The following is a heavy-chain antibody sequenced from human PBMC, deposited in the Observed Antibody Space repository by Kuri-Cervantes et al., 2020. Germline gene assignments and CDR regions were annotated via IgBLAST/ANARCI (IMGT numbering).Heavy chain of an antibody. CDR3: ARAEPYGFTDS. D-gene: IGHD3-10*01. Sequence: GGSLRLSCVASGFTFSNYAFHWVRQAPGKGPEWVAVISSDGNTKYYADSVKGRFTISRDTSKNTVYLLMNGLGSNDTAFYYCARAEPYGFTDSWGQGTLVTVSS. V-gene: IGHV3-30-3*01. CDR2: ISSDGNTK. J-gene: IGHJ4*02. CDR1: GFTFSNYA.